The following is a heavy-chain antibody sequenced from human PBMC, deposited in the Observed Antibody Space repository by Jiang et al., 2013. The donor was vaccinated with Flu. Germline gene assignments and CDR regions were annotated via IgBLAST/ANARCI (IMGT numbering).Heavy chain of an antibody. CDR2: IYYSGST. J-gene: IGHJ4*02. CDR3: ASSDSGSYYEGIYY. Sequence: LLKPSETLSLTCTVSGGSISSYYWSWIRQPPGKGLEWIGYIYYSGSTNYNPSLKSRVTISVDTSKNQFSLKLSSVTAADTAVYYCASSDSGSYYEGIYYWGQGTLVTVSS. V-gene: IGHV4-59*01. D-gene: IGHD1-26*01. CDR1: GGSISSYY.